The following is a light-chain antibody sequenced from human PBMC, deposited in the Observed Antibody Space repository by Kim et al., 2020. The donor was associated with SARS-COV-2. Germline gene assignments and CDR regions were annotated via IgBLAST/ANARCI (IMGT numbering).Light chain of an antibody. J-gene: IGLJ2*01. CDR2: YDS. Sequence: SYELTQPPSVSVAPGKTARITCGGNNIGSKSVHWYQQKPGQAPVLVIYYDSDRPSGIPERFSGSNSGNTATLTISRAEAGDEADYSCQVWDSSGVQVVFG. V-gene: IGLV3-21*04. CDR3: QVWDSSGVQVV. CDR1: NIGSKS.